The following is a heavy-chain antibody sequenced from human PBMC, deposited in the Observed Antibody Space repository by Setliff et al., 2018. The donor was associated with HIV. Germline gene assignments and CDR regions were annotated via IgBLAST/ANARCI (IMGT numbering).Heavy chain of an antibody. CDR3: ARAPRLTMIRGVFDY. D-gene: IGHD3-10*01. CDR1: GYTFTDYY. V-gene: IGHV1-2*02. CDR2: IKPNSGGT. Sequence: ASVKVSCKASGYTFTDYYMHWVRQAPGQGLEWMGWIKPNSGGTNYAQKFQGRVTMTRDTSISTAYMDLSRLRSDDTAVYYCARAPRLTMIRGVFDYWGQGTLVTVSS. J-gene: IGHJ4*02.